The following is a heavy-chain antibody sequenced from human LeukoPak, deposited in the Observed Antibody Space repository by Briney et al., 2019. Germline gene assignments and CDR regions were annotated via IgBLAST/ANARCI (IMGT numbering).Heavy chain of an antibody. CDR2: IYSGGAT. J-gene: IGHJ3*02. V-gene: IGHV3-53*01. CDR3: VSQKWLYAFDI. D-gene: IGHD5-24*01. CDR1: GLTVNSNY. Sequence: PGGSLRLSRVASGLTVNSNYMSWVRQAPGKGLEWVSAIYSGGATYYADSVKGRFTVSRDDSKNTLYLQMYRLRAEDTAMYYCVSQKWLYAFDIWGEGTVATVSS.